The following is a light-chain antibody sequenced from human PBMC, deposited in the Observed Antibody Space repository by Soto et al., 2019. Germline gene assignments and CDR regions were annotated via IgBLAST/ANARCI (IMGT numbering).Light chain of an antibody. CDR2: DAS. CDR1: QTIDTF. J-gene: IGKJ1*01. CDR3: QHRSGCWT. V-gene: IGKV3-11*01. Sequence: EIVLTQSPATLSLSPGDRATLSCRASQTIDTFLAWYQHKPVQAPRLLIYDASSRATGVPSRFRGSGSGADFSLTIVSLEPEESAIYYCQHRSGCWTCGQGTKVE.